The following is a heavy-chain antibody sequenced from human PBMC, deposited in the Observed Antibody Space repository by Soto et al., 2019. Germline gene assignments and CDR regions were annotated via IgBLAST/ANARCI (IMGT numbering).Heavy chain of an antibody. CDR3: ARDTPCSGGSCYSLVQVGHPLDYGMDV. V-gene: IGHV3-48*01. CDR2: ISSSSSTI. D-gene: IGHD2-15*01. J-gene: IGHJ6*02. CDR1: GFTFSSYS. Sequence: GGSLRLSCAASGFTFSSYSMNWVRQAPGKGLEWVSYISSSSSTIYYADSVKGRFTISRDNAKNSLYLQMNSLRAEDTAVYYCARDTPCSGGSCYSLVQVGHPLDYGMDVWGQGTTVTVSS.